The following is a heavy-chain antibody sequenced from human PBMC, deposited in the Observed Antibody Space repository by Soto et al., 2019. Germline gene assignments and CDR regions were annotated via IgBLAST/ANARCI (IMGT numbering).Heavy chain of an antibody. CDR3: ARVVPGPEALLGF. Sequence: CASVKGSGKTAGDTFSNYGITWVRQAPGQHLEWLGWISLYSDGTKYAQKFQGRVSMTTDTAPTTAYMELRGLRSNDTSCYYCARVVPGPEALLGFCGQGSLVPVSA. J-gene: IGHJ1*01. CDR2: ISLYSDGT. CDR1: GDTFSNYG. D-gene: IGHD2-2*01. V-gene: IGHV1-18*01.